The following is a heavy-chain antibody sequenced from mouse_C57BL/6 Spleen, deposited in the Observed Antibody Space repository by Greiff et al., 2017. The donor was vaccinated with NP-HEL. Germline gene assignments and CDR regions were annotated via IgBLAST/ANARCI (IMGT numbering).Heavy chain of an antibody. CDR1: GYTFTSYW. CDR3: AREDYYGSSYDFDY. CDR2: IYPGSGGT. D-gene: IGHD1-1*01. Sequence: QVQLQQPGAELVKPGASVKMSCKASGYTFTSYWITWVKQRPGQGLEWIGEIYPGSGGTNYNEKFKSKATLTVDTSSSTAYMQLSSLTSEDSAVYYCAREDYYGSSYDFDYWGQGTTLTVSS. J-gene: IGHJ2*01. V-gene: IGHV1-55*01.